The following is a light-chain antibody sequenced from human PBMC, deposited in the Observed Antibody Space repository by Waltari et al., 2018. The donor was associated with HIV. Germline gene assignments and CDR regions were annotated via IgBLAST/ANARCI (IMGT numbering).Light chain of an antibody. CDR3: QQYYSTPLT. Sequence: DIVMTQSPHSLAVSLGERATINCKSSQSVLYSSNNKNYLAWYQQKPGQPPKLLIYWASTRESGVPDRFSCSGSGTDFTLTISSLQAEDVAVYYCQQYYSTPLTFGGGTKVEIK. CDR1: QSVLYSSNNKNY. CDR2: WAS. V-gene: IGKV4-1*01. J-gene: IGKJ4*01.